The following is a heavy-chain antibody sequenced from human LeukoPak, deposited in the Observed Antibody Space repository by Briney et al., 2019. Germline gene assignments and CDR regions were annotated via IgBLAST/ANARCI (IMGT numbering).Heavy chain of an antibody. J-gene: IGHJ5*02. CDR1: GGTFSIYA. D-gene: IGHD6-13*01. CDR3: AREAAAAISRWFDP. CDR2: IIPIFGTA. Sequence: SVKASCKASGGTFSIYAISWVRQAPGQGLEWMGGIIPIFGTANYAQKFQGSVTITADESTSTAYMELSSLRSEDTAVYYCAREAAAAISRWFDPWGQGTLVTVSS. V-gene: IGHV1-69*13.